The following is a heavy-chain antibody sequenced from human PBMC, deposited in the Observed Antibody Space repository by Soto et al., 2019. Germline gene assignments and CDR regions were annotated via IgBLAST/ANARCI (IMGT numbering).Heavy chain of an antibody. J-gene: IGHJ1*01. CDR3: AKDLPRRDYGDYAEYFQH. Sequence: GGSLRLSCAASGFTFSSYAMSWVRQAPGKGLEWVSAISGSGGSTYYADSVKGRFTISRDNSKNTLYLQMNSLRAEDTAVYYCAKDLPRRDYGDYAEYFQHWGQGTLVTVSS. CDR1: GFTFSSYA. V-gene: IGHV3-23*01. CDR2: ISGSGGST. D-gene: IGHD4-17*01.